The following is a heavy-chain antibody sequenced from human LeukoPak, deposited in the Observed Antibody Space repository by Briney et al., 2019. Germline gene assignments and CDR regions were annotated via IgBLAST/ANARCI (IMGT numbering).Heavy chain of an antibody. J-gene: IGHJ6*03. CDR3: ARGGCSGGSCYSDYYYMDV. CDR2: IYSGGST. CDR1: GFTVSSNY. Sequence: PGGSLRLSCAASGFTVSSNYMSWVRQAPGKGLEWVSVIYSGGSTYYADSVKGRFTISRDNSKNTLYLQMNSLRAEDTAVYYYARGGCSGGSCYSDYYYMDVWGKGTTVTVSS. D-gene: IGHD2-15*01. V-gene: IGHV3-53*01.